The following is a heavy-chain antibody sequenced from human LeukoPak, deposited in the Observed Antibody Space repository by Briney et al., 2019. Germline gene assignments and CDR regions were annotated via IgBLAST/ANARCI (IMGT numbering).Heavy chain of an antibody. Sequence: PSETLSLTCTVSGGSISSSSYYWGWIRQPPGKGLEWIGSIYYSGSTYYNPSLKSRVTISVDTSKNQFSLKLSSVTAADTAVYYTARQGRYSYGPVNWFDPWGQGALVTVSS. V-gene: IGHV4-39*01. D-gene: IGHD5-18*01. CDR3: ARQGRYSYGPVNWFDP. J-gene: IGHJ5*02. CDR1: GGSISSSSYY. CDR2: IYYSGST.